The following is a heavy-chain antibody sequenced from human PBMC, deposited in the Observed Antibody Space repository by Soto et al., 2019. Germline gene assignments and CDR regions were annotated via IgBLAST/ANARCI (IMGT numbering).Heavy chain of an antibody. V-gene: IGHV4-39*01. J-gene: IGHJ5*02. CDR1: GGSISSSSYY. D-gene: IGHD2-8*01. CDR3: ARHNKVGYCTNGVCYGLPGWFDP. CDR2: IYYSGST. Sequence: PSETLSLTCTVSGGSISSSSYYWGWIRQPPGKGLEWIGSIYYSGSTYYNPSLKSRVTISVDTSKNQFSLKLSSVTAADTAVYYCARHNKVGYCTNGVCYGLPGWFDPWGQGTLVTVSS.